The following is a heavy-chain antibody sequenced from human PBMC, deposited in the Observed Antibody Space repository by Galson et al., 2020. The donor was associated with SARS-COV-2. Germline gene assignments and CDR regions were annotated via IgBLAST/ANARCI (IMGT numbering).Heavy chain of an antibody. V-gene: IGHV4-39*01. CDR1: GGSTSSSRHY. Sequence: SETLSLTCTVSGGSTSSSRHYWGRIRQPPGKGLEWIGSIHYSGRTFYDPSLNSRVTISIDSSKTQLSLKLSSVTAAATAVYFCARHTYSSGYYNYYYMDVLGKVTTVTISS. D-gene: IGHD6-19*01. J-gene: IGHJ6*03. CDR3: ARHTYSSGYYNYYYMDV. CDR2: IHYSGRT.